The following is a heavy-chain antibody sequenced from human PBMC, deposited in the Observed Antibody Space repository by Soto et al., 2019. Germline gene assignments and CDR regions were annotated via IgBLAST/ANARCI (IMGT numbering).Heavy chain of an antibody. CDR1: GGSISSGDYY. D-gene: IGHD2-2*01. Sequence: QVQVQESGPGLVKPSQTLSLTCTVSGGSISSGDYYWSWIRQPPGKGLEWIGCIYYSGSTYYNPSLKSRITISLDTSKNQFSLKLSSVTAADTAMYYCARAPDALYYFYGMDVWGQGTTVTVSS. CDR3: ARAPDALYYFYGMDV. V-gene: IGHV4-30-4*01. J-gene: IGHJ6*02. CDR2: IYYSGST.